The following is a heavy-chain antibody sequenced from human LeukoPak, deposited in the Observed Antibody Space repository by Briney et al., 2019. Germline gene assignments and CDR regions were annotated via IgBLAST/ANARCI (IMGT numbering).Heavy chain of an antibody. J-gene: IGHJ3*02. CDR3: ARALFYYDSSGCAFDI. V-gene: IGHV4-59*01. CDR2: IYYSGST. Sequence: SETLSLTCTVSGGSISSYYWSWIRQPPGKGLEWIGYIYYSGSTNYNPSLKSRVTISVDTSKNQFSLKLSSVTAADTAVYYCARALFYYDSSGCAFDIWGQGTTVTVSS. D-gene: IGHD3-22*01. CDR1: GGSISSYY.